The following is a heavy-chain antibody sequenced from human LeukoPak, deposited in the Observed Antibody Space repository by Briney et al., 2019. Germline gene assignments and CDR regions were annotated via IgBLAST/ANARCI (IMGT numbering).Heavy chain of an antibody. CDR1: GFTSWSSA. V-gene: IGHV3-73*01. D-gene: IGHD2-21*01. Sequence: GRSLRLSCAASGFTSWSSAVHWVRQASGKGLEWVGRIRSRSNDYATAYAASVEGRFTISRDDSKNMACRQMSSLTTEDTAVYYCTRTVDIVVTYYMDVWGKGTTVTVSS. CDR2: IRSRSNDYAT. J-gene: IGHJ6*03. CDR3: TRTVDIVVTYYMDV.